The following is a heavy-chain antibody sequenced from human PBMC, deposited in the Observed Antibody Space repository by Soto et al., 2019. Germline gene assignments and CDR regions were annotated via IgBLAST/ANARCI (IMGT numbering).Heavy chain of an antibody. D-gene: IGHD2-21*01. CDR1: GGSFSGYY. Sequence: PSETLSLTCAVYGGSFSGYYWSWIRQPPGKGLEWIGEINHSGSTNYNPSLKSRVTISVDTSKNQFSLKLSSVTAADTAVYYCARGLIGVPFQYCGPGNLVTVSS. J-gene: IGHJ4*02. CDR2: INHSGST. V-gene: IGHV4-34*01. CDR3: ARGLIGVPFQY.